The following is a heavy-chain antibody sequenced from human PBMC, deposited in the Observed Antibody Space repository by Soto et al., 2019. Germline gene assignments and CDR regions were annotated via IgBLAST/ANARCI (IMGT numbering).Heavy chain of an antibody. D-gene: IGHD3-3*01. CDR2: INHSGST. CDR1: GGSFSGYY. V-gene: IGHV4-34*01. CDR3: ARGGAYYDFWSIYHPCYFDS. Sequence: SETLSLTCAVYGGSFSGYYWSWIRQPPGEGLEWIGKINHSGSTNYNPSLKSRVTISVDTSKNQFSLKLTSVTAADTAVYYCARGGAYYDFWSIYHPCYFDSWGQGTPVTVSS. J-gene: IGHJ4*02.